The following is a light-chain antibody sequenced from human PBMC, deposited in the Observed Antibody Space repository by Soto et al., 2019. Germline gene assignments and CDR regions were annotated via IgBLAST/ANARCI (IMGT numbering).Light chain of an antibody. CDR1: QSVRSNY. V-gene: IGKV3-20*01. J-gene: IGKJ2*01. Sequence: EIVLTQSPGTLSLSPGERATLSCRASQSVRSNYLAWYQQRPGQAPRLLIYGAASRAGGIPDRFRGSVSGTDFTLSIVTLEPEDSAVYYCQQYYDVPYSFGQGTKLEIK. CDR2: GAA. CDR3: QQYYDVPYS.